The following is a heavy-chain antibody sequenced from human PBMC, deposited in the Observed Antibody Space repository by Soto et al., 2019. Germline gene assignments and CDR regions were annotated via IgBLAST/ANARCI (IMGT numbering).Heavy chain of an antibody. CDR2: ISYDGSNK. J-gene: IGHJ2*01. V-gene: IGHV3-30-3*02. CDR1: GFTFSSYA. Sequence: PGGSLRLSCAASGFTFSSYAMHWVRQAPGKGLEWVAVISYDGSNKFYADSVKGRFTISRDSSKNTLYLQMNSLRAEDTAVYYCAKRTTGWYFDLWGRGTLVTVSS. CDR3: AKRTTGWYFDL.